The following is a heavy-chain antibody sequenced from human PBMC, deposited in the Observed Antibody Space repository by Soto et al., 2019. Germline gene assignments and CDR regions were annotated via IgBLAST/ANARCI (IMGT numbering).Heavy chain of an antibody. V-gene: IGHV1-69*01. CDR1: GGTFRSYS. CDR2: IIPSRDIT. CDR3: ARPDEGGYSSNHHYYYALDF. Sequence: QVQLVQSGAEVKKPGASVKVSCKASGGTFRSYSISWVRQAPGQGLEWMGGIIPSRDITNYAQKFQGRVTITADESTSTAYMELSSLGSDDTAVYYCARPDEGGYSSNHHYYYALDFWGQGTPVTV. J-gene: IGHJ6*02. D-gene: IGHD3-22*01.